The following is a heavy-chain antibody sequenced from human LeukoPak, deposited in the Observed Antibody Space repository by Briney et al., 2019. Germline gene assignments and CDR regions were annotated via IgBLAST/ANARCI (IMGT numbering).Heavy chain of an antibody. CDR1: GDSVSSNSAA. D-gene: IGHD4-17*01. CDR3: ARDLYGDFTNYYYYGMDV. V-gene: IGHV6-1*01. J-gene: IGHJ6*02. CDR2: TYYRSKWYN. Sequence: SQTLSLTCAISGDSVSSNSAAWNWSRQSPSRGLEWLGRTYYRSKWYNDYAVSVKSRITINPDTSKNQFSLQLNSVTPEDTAVYYCARDLYGDFTNYYYYGMDVWGQGTTVTVSS.